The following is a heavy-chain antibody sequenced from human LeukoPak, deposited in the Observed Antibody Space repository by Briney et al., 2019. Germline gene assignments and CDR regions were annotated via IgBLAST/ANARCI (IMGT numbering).Heavy chain of an antibody. D-gene: IGHD4-23*01. CDR2: ISTRSYT. CDR3: ASYGGFTSATLVDLP. J-gene: IGHJ4*02. CDR1: GFSFSVYN. Sequence: PGGSLRLSCAASGFSFSVYNMNWVRQAPGKGLEWVSSISTRSYTDYADSVRGRFTISRDNAKNSLFLQMNSLRVEDTAVYYCASYGGFTSATLVDLPWGQGTLVTVSS. V-gene: IGHV3-69-1*01.